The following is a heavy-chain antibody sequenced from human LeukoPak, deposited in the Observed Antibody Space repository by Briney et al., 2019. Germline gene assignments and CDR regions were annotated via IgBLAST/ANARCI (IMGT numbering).Heavy chain of an antibody. Sequence: GGSLRLSCAASGFTFSDYYMSWIRQAPGKGPEWVSYISSSGTTIYYADSVKGRFTISRDNAKNSLYLQMNSLRAEDTAVYYCARDLGNYYYMDVWGKGTTVTVSS. D-gene: IGHD2-15*01. CDR2: ISSSGTTI. J-gene: IGHJ6*03. CDR1: GFTFSDYY. V-gene: IGHV3-11*04. CDR3: ARDLGNYYYMDV.